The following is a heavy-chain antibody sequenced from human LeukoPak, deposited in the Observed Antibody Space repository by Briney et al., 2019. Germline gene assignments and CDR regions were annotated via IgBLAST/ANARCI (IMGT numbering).Heavy chain of an antibody. D-gene: IGHD5-24*01. Sequence: GASVKVSCKASGGTFSSYAISWVRQAPGQGLEWMGRIIPIFGTANYAQKFQGSVTITTDESTSTAYMELSSLRSEDTAVYYCARGATRHAFDIWGQGTMVTVSS. CDR3: ARGATRHAFDI. CDR1: GGTFSSYA. CDR2: IIPIFGTA. J-gene: IGHJ3*02. V-gene: IGHV1-69*05.